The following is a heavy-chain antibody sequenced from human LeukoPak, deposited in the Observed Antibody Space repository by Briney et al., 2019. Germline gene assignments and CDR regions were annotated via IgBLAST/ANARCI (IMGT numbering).Heavy chain of an antibody. CDR2: ISNSGRTI. Sequence: PGGSLRLSCAASGFTFSDYYMNWIRQAPGKGLEWISDISNSGRTIYYADSVKGRFTISRDNAQNSLYLQMNSLRAEDTAVYYCARDPAGGTYDLWGQGTMVTVSS. CDR1: GFTFSDYY. J-gene: IGHJ3*01. CDR3: ARDPAGGTYDL. V-gene: IGHV3-11*01.